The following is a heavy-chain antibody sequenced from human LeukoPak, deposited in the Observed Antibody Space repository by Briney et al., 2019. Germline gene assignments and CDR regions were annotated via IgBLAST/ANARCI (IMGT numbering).Heavy chain of an antibody. V-gene: IGHV3-72*01. CDR3: TRGYSGLSVYALDI. Sequence: GGSLRLSCAASGFTFSDYYMSWIRQAPGKGLEWVGRSGNKASSYITEYAASVRGRFTMSRDESKNSLYLQMNSLEIEDTAVYHCTRGYSGLSVYALDIWGQGTRVTVSS. J-gene: IGHJ3*02. D-gene: IGHD5-12*01. CDR2: SGNKASSYIT. CDR1: GFTFSDYY.